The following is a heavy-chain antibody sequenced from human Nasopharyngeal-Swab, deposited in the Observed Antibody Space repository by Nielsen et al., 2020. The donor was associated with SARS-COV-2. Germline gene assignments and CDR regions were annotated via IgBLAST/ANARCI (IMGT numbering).Heavy chain of an antibody. V-gene: IGHV3-33*01. CDR1: GFTFSSYG. CDR3: ARDTPAMFAY. Sequence: GESLKISCAASGFTFSSYGMHWVRQAPGKGLEWVAVIWYDGSNKYYADSVKGRFTISRDNAKNSLYLQMNSLRAEDTAVYYCARDTPAMFAYWGQGTLVTVSS. CDR2: IWYDGSNK. J-gene: IGHJ4*02.